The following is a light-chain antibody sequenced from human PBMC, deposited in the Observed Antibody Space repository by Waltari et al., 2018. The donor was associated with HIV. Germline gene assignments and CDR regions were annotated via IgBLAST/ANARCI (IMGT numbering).Light chain of an antibody. CDR3: QQYYSFSPIT. CDR1: QDISSY. CDR2: GAS. J-gene: IGKJ5*01. V-gene: IGKV1-8*01. Sequence: ATRMTQSPSSLSASIGDRVTITCRASQDISSYLAWYQQKPGKAPNLLIYGASTLQSGVPSRFSGNGSGTDFTLTISCLQSEDFATYYCQQYYSFSPITFGQGTRLDIK.